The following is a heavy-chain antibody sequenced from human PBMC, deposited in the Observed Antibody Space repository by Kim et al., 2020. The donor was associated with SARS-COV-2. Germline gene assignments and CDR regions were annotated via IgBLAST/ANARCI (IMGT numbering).Heavy chain of an antibody. J-gene: IGHJ4*02. V-gene: IGHV4-61*01. CDR2: FPYTGST. CDR1: GGSVSSDNYY. CDR3: ARNMAY. Sequence: SETLSLTCTVSGGSVSSDNYYWSWIRQPPGKGLEWIGYFPYTGSTIYNPSLKSRVTISVDTSKNQFSLRLYSVTAADTAIYYCARNMAYWSQGTLVTVSS.